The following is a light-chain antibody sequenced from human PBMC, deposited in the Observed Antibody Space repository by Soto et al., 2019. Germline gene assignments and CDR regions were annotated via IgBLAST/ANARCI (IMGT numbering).Light chain of an antibody. Sequence: SVLTQPRSVSGSPGQSVTISCTGTSSDVGAYNYVSWYQRHAGKGPKLIIHDVSARPSGVPDRFSASKSGNTASLTISGLQTEDEADYYCSSYAGNYVYVFGSGTKVTVL. CDR2: DVS. CDR1: SSDVGAYNY. J-gene: IGLJ1*01. V-gene: IGLV2-11*01. CDR3: SSYAGNYVYV.